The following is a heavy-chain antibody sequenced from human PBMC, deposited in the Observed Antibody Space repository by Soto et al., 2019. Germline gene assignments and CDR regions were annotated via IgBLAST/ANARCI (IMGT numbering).Heavy chain of an antibody. CDR2: INHSGST. Sequence: SETLSLTCAVYGGSFSGYYWSWIRQPPGKGLEWIGEINHSGSTNYNPSLKSRVTISVDTSKNQFSLKLSSVTAADTAVYYCARAAKASTTVTSFDYWGQGTLVTVS. CDR1: GGSFSGYY. J-gene: IGHJ4*02. V-gene: IGHV4-34*01. D-gene: IGHD4-17*01. CDR3: ARAAKASTTVTSFDY.